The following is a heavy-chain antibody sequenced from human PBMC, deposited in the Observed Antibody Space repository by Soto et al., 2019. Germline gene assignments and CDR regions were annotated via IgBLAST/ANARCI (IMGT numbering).Heavy chain of an antibody. CDR2: FDPEDGET. CDR1: GYTLTDLS. Sequence: ASVKVSCKVSGYTLTDLSMQWVRQAPGKGLEWMGGFDPEDGETIYAQKFQGRVTMTEDTATDTAYMELSSLRSEDTAVYYCATHRSGRFLEWLQEGSLGYGVQGPLVTVS. CDR3: ATHRSGRFLEWLQEGSLGY. D-gene: IGHD3-3*01. V-gene: IGHV1-24*01. J-gene: IGHJ4*02.